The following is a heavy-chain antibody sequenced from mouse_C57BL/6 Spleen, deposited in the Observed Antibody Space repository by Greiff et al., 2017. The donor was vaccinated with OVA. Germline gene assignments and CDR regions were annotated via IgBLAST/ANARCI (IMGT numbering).Heavy chain of an antibody. CDR2: ISSGSSTI. V-gene: IGHV5-17*01. CDR1: GFTFSDYG. D-gene: IGHD4-1*01. J-gene: IGHJ2*01. CDR3: ARNWDSDY. Sequence: EVQLQESGGGLVKPGGSLKLSCAASGFTFSDYGVHWVRQAPEKGLEWVAYISSGSSTIYYADTVKGRFTISRDNAKNTLFLQMTSLRSEDTAMYYCARNWDSDYWGQGTTLTVSS.